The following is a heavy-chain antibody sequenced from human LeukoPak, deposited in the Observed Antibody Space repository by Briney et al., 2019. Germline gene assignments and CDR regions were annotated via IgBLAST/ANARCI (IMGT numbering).Heavy chain of an antibody. D-gene: IGHD6-19*01. CDR3: AKAISSGAVVGSRWFDP. Sequence: GGSLRLSCAASGFTFSNFAMTWVRQAPGQGLEWVSIISDRGYDTYYADSVKGRFTISRDSSKSTLYLQMNSLRAEDTAVYYCAKAISSGAVVGSRWFDPWGQGTLVTVSS. V-gene: IGHV3-23*01. CDR2: ISDRGYDT. J-gene: IGHJ5*02. CDR1: GFTFSNFA.